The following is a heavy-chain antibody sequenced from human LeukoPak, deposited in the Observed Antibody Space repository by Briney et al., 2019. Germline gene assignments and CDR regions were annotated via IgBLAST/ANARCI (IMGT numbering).Heavy chain of an antibody. CDR2: IFQRGYS. CDR3: AGDKETTGNGRPNWFDP. Sequence: SETLSLTCAVSGYSISSGYYWGWIRRPPGKGLQWIGSIFQRGYSYYNPSLKSRVTISVDTSRNQFSLKLSSVTAADTAVYYCAGDKETTGNGRPNWFDPWGQGTLVTVSP. V-gene: IGHV4-38-2*01. J-gene: IGHJ5*02. D-gene: IGHD1-1*01. CDR1: GYSISSGYY.